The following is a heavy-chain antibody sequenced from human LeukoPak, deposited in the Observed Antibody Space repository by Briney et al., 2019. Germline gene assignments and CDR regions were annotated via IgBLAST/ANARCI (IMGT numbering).Heavy chain of an antibody. CDR1: GYSFTNYW. Sequence: SGESLKISCKGSGYSFTNYWIAWLRQMPGKGLEWMGIIYPADSDTRYSPSFQGQVTISVDKSISTAYLQWRSLKASDTAMYYCARHGELGNWFDPWGQGTLVTVSS. J-gene: IGHJ5*02. CDR2: IYPADSDT. CDR3: ARHGELGNWFDP. V-gene: IGHV5-51*01. D-gene: IGHD3-16*01.